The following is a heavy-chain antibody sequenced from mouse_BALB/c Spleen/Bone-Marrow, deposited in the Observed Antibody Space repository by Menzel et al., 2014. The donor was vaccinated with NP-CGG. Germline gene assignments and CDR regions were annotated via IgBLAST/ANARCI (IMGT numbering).Heavy chain of an antibody. V-gene: IGHV4-2*02. CDR1: GFDFGRYW. Sequence: EVMLVESGGDLVQPGGSLNLACVASGFDFGRYWMSWARQAPGKGLEWIGEINPGSSTINYTPSLKDKFIISRDNAKNTLYLQMNQVRSEDTALYYCARLGHFGSHDNWGQGTTLTVSS. CDR3: ARLGHFGSHDN. CDR2: INPGSSTI. J-gene: IGHJ2*01. D-gene: IGHD3-1*01.